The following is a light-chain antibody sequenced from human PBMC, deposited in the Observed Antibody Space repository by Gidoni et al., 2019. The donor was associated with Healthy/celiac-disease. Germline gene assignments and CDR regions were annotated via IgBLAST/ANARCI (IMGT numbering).Light chain of an antibody. J-gene: IGLJ2*01. V-gene: IGLV2-11*01. CDR3: CSYAGSYTVV. CDR2: DVS. CDR1: ISDVGGYNY. Sequence: SPGQSVTISCTGTISDVGGYNYVSWYQQHPGKAPKLMIYDVSKRPSGIPERFSGTKSGNTASLTISGLQAEDEADYYCCSYAGSYTVVFGGGTKLTVL.